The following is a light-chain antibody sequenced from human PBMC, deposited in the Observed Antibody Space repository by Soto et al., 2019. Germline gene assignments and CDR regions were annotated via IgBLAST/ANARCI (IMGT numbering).Light chain of an antibody. V-gene: IGLV2-14*01. J-gene: IGLJ1*01. CDR2: DVS. Sequence: QSVLTQPASVSGSPGQSITISCTGTSSDIGGYNYVSWYQQHPGKAHKFMIYDVSNRPSGVSNRFSGSKSGNTASLTISGLQAEVDADYYCSSYTTSNTRQIVFGTGTMVTVL. CDR3: SSYTTSNTRQIV. CDR1: SSDIGGYNY.